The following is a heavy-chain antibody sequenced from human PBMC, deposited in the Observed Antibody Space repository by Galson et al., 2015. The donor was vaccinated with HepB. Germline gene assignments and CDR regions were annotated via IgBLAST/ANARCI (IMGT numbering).Heavy chain of an antibody. V-gene: IGHV4-34*01. J-gene: IGHJ6*02. CDR1: GGSFSGYF. CDR3: ARGSIVGARNNHYFYYGMDG. D-gene: IGHD1-26*01. Sequence: ETLSLTCAVYGGSFSGYFWTWLRQPPGKGVEWIGEINHSGRSHYNPPLKSPVNISVDTSKNQFSLKLTSVTAADTAVYYCARGSIVGARNNHYFYYGMDGWGQGTTVTVPS. CDR2: INHSGRS.